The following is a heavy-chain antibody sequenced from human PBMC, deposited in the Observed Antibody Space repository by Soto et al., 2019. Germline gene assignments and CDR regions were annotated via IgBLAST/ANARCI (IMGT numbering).Heavy chain of an antibody. D-gene: IGHD1-26*01. CDR1: GFTFSSYG. V-gene: IGHV3-30*18. Sequence: QVQLVESGGGVVQPGGSLRLSCAASGFTFSSYGVHWVRQAPGKGLEWVAVISNDGIKKNYGESAKGRFTISRDNSKNTLYLQMNSRRTEDSAVYYCAKSPQWVAKGGMDVWGQGTTVTVSS. CDR2: ISNDGIKK. J-gene: IGHJ6*02. CDR3: AKSPQWVAKGGMDV.